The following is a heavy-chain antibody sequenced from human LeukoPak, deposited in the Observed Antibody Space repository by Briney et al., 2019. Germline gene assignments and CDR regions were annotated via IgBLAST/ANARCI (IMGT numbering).Heavy chain of an antibody. CDR2: ISTYTGNT. V-gene: IGHV1-18*01. J-gene: IGHJ4*02. D-gene: IGHD3-22*01. Sequence: GDSVKVSCKASGYTFTNYGISWVRQAPGQGLEWMGWISTYTGNTNYAQNFQGRVTMTTDTSTSTAFMELRSLRSDDTAVYYCARSGVGYFYDNTGYYSLDYWGQGTLVTV. CDR1: GYTFTNYG. CDR3: ARSGVGYFYDNTGYYSLDY.